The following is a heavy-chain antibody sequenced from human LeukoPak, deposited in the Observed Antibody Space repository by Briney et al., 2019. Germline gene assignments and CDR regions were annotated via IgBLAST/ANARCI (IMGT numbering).Heavy chain of an antibody. CDR3: ARVGVYYDYVWGSYRKVAPYNWFDP. D-gene: IGHD3-16*02. CDR1: GGSISSSSYY. J-gene: IGHJ5*02. Sequence: SETLSLTCTVSGGSISSSSYYWGWIRQPPGKGLEWIGSISYSGSTNYNPSLKSRVTISVDTSKNQFSLKLSSVTAADTAVYYCARVGVYYDYVWGSYRKVAPYNWFDPWGQGTLVTVSS. V-gene: IGHV4-39*07. CDR2: ISYSGST.